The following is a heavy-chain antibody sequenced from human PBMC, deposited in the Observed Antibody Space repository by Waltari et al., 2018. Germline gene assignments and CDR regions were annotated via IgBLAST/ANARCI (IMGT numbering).Heavy chain of an antibody. CDR1: GFTLNNNA. J-gene: IGHJ5*02. D-gene: IGHD2-8*01. CDR2: SGSDGRT. Sequence: EVQVLESGGGLVQPGGSLRLSCVASGFTLNNNALSWVRQVPGRGLEWVSASGSDGRTYYADSVKGRFTISRYNSKNTLYLQMNSLRDEDTAVYYCAKEVWQQMVKMVGWFDPWGQGTLVTVSS. V-gene: IGHV3-23*01. CDR3: AKEVWQQMVKMVGWFDP.